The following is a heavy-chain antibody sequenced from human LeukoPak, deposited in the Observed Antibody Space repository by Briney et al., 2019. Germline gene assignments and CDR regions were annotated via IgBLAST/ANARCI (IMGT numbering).Heavy chain of an antibody. CDR1: GFTFSNYG. CDR3: AKDLSPMVGAKIFDY. Sequence: GGSLRLSCAASGFTFSNYGMHWVRQAPGKGLEWVAFIRYDGTNKYYADSVKGRFTISRDNSKNALYLQMNSLRAEDTAVYSCAKDLSPMVGAKIFDYWGRGTLVTVSS. D-gene: IGHD1-26*01. J-gene: IGHJ4*02. CDR2: IRYDGTNK. V-gene: IGHV3-30*02.